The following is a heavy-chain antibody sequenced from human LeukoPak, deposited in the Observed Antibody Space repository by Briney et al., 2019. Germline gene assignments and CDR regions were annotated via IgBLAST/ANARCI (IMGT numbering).Heavy chain of an antibody. CDR1: GFTFSSYS. Sequence: GGSLRLSCAASGFTFSSYSMNWVRQAPGKGLEWVSYISSSSSTIYYADSVKGRFTISRDNAKNSPYLQMNSLRAEDTAVYYCARLLTTVTPNDGYWGQGTLVTVSS. V-gene: IGHV3-48*01. D-gene: IGHD4-17*01. CDR3: ARLLTTVTPNDGY. CDR2: ISSSSSTI. J-gene: IGHJ4*02.